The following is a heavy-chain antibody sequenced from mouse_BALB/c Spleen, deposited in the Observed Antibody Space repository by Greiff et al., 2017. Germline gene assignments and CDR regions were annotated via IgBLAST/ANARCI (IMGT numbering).Heavy chain of an antibody. J-gene: IGHJ3*01. CDR3: TRRGNTARAWCAY. D-gene: IGHD1-1*02. CDR2: INPYNDGT. Sequence: VQLQQSGPELVKPGASVKMSCKASGYTFTSYVMHWVKQKPGQGLEWIGYINPYNDGTKYNEKFKGKATLTSDKSSSTAYMELSSLTSEDSAVYFCTRRGNTARAWCAYGGQGTRVTVSA. CDR1: GYTFTSYV. V-gene: IGHV1-14*01.